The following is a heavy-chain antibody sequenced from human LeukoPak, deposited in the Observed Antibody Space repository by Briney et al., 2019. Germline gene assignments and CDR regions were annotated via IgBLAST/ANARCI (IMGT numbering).Heavy chain of an antibody. CDR3: ARDGSSSSSYYYYYYMDV. V-gene: IGHV1-2*02. CDR2: INPNSGGT. CDR1: GYTFTGYY. Sequence: ASVKVSCKASGYTFTGYYMHWVRQAPGQGLEWMGWINPNSGGTNYAQKFQGRVTMTRDTSISTAYMELSRLRSDDTAVYYCARDGSSSSSYYYYYYMDVWGKGTTVTVSS. D-gene: IGHD6-6*01. J-gene: IGHJ6*03.